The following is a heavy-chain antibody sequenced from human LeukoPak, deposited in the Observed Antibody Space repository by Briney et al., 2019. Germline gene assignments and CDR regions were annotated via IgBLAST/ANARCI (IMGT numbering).Heavy chain of an antibody. CDR3: ARGYDFWSGYHDY. J-gene: IGHJ4*02. CDR2: ISSNGGST. CDR1: GFTFSSYA. V-gene: IGHV3-64*01. D-gene: IGHD3-3*01. Sequence: GGSLRLSCAASGFTFSSYAMHWVRQAPGKGLEYVSAISSNGGSTYYANSVRGRFTISRDNSKNTLYLQMGSLRAEDMAVYYCARGYDFWSGYHDYWGQGTLVTVSS.